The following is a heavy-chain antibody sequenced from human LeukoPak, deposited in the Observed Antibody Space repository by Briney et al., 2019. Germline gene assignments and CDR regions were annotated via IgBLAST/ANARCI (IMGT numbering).Heavy chain of an antibody. Sequence: GDSLRLSCAASGFTFTKYWMTWVRQAPGKGLEWVGNIKQDGSDKNYMDSVKGRFTISRDNTKNSVYLQMSSLRAEDTAVYYCARDLHPSGWSDFDYWGQGTLVTVSS. CDR1: GFTFTKYW. J-gene: IGHJ4*02. D-gene: IGHD6-19*01. V-gene: IGHV3-7*01. CDR3: ARDLHPSGWSDFDY. CDR2: IKQDGSDK.